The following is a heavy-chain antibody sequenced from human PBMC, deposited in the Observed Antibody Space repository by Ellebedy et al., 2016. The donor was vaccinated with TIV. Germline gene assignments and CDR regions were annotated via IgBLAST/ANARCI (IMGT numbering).Heavy chain of an antibody. D-gene: IGHD3-10*01. V-gene: IGHV3-13*01. CDR2: IGTAGDT. CDR3: ARAGVVRFGESYYFDY. J-gene: IGHJ4*02. CDR1: GFTFSSYD. Sequence: GESLKISXAASGFTFSSYDMHWVRQATGKGLEWVSAIGTAGDTYYPGSVKGRFTISRENAKNSLYLQMNSLRAGDTAVYYCARAGVVRFGESYYFDYWGQGTLVTVSS.